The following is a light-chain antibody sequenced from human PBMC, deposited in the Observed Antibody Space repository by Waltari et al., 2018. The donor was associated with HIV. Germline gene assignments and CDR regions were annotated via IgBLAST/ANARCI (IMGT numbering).Light chain of an antibody. J-gene: IGKJ3*01. Sequence: DVVMTQSPLSLPVTLGQPASISCRSSQSLVYSDGNTYLNWFQQRPGQSPRRLIYKVSNRDSGVPDRFSGSGSGTDFTLKISRVEAEDVGVYYCMQGTHWPPEGEWFTFGPGTKVDIK. V-gene: IGKV2-30*01. CDR1: QSLVYSDGNTY. CDR2: KVS. CDR3: MQGTHWPPEGEWFT.